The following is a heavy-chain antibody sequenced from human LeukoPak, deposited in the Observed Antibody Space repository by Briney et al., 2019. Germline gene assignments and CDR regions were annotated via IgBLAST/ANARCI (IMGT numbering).Heavy chain of an antibody. V-gene: IGHV5-51*01. CDR2: IYPGDSDT. CDR3: ARHIPYYYYYMDV. CDR1: GYSFTSYW. J-gene: IGHJ6*03. Sequence: GESLKISCKGSGYSFTSYWIGWVRQMPGKGLEWMGIIYPGDSDTRYSPSFQGQVTISADKSISTAYLQWSSLKASDTAMYYCARHIPYYYYYMDVWGKGTTVTISS.